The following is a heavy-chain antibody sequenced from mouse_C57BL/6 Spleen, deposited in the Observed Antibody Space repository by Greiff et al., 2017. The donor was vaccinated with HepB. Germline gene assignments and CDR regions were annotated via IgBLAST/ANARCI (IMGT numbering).Heavy chain of an antibody. J-gene: IGHJ4*01. CDR1: GFTFSSYT. Sequence: EVQLVESGGGLVKPGGSLKLSCAASGFTFSSYTMSWVRQTPEKRLEWVATISGGGGNTYYPDSVKGRFTISRDNAKNTLYLQMSSLRSEDTALYYCARAGVPDYYAMDYWGQGTSVTVSS. CDR3: ARAGVPDYYAMDY. V-gene: IGHV5-9*01. CDR2: ISGGGGNT.